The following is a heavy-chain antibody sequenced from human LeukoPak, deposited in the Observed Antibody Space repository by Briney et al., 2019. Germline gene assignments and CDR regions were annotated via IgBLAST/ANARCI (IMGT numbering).Heavy chain of an antibody. V-gene: IGHV3-48*02. D-gene: IGHD5-24*01. CDR3: ARGDGYHQFDS. CDR1: GFTFSSYS. Sequence: RGGSVRLSCVVSGFTFSSYSMNWVRQAPGKGLEWVSFMSSGNGIKYYGESVKGRCTISRDDAHNSLYLHLSGLRDEDTAVYYCARGDGYHQFDSWGQGVLVTVSS. J-gene: IGHJ4*02. CDR2: MSSGNGIK.